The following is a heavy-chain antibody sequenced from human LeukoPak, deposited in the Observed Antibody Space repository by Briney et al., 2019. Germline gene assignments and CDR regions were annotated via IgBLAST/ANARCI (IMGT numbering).Heavy chain of an antibody. Sequence: SETLSLTCTVSGGSISGYCWSWIRQPPGKGLEWIGYIYYSGSTNYNPSLKSRVTISVDTSKNQFSLKLSSVTAADTAVYYCARSPVRGYTRSYYFDYWGQGTLVTVSS. D-gene: IGHD5-12*01. V-gene: IGHV4-59*12. J-gene: IGHJ4*02. CDR2: IYYSGST. CDR1: GGSISGYC. CDR3: ARSPVRGYTRSYYFDY.